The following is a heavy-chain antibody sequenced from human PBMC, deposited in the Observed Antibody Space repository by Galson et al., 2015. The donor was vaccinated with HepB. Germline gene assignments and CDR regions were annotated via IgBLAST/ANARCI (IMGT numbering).Heavy chain of an antibody. V-gene: IGHV4-59*08. J-gene: IGHJ4*02. CDR1: GGSISGYH. Sequence: ETLSLTCTVSGGSISGYHWSWIRQPPGKRLEWIGYIYSSGSSNYNPSLKSRVTMSVDTSKNQFSLRLSSVTAADTALYYCAKGPLRPDYWGQGLLVTVSS. D-gene: IGHD3-3*01. CDR2: IYSSGSS. CDR3: AKGPLRPDY.